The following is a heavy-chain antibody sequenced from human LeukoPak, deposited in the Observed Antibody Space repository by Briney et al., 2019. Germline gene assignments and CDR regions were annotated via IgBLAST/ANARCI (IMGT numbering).Heavy chain of an antibody. V-gene: IGHV3-23*01. CDR1: GFTFSSYA. CDR2: ISGSGGST. CDR3: AKGPLWFGELYYFDY. J-gene: IGHJ4*02. Sequence: PGGSLRLSCAASGFTFSSYAMSWVRQAPGKGLEWVSAISGSGGSTYYADSVKGRFTISRDNSKNTLYLQMNSLRAEDTAVYYCAKGPLWFGELYYFDYWGQGTLVTVSS. D-gene: IGHD3-10*01.